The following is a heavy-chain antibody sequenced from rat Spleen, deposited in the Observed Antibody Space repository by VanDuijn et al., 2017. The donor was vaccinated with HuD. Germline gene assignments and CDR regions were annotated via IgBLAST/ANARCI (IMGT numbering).Heavy chain of an antibody. J-gene: IGHJ3*01. CDR2: ISYDGGST. CDR1: GFTFSGYA. V-gene: IGHV5-17*01. Sequence: EVQLVESDGGLVQPGRSLKLSCAASGFTFSGYAMAWVRQAPKKGLEWVAYISYDGGSTYYPDSVKGRFTISRDNAKSTLYLQMNSLRSEDTATYYCARGHGYNYDWFAYWGQGTLVTVSS. CDR3: ARGHGYNYDWFAY. D-gene: IGHD1-9*01.